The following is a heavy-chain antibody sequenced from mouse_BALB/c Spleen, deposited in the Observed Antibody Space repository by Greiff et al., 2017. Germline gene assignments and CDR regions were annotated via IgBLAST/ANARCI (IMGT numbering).Heavy chain of an antibody. CDR3: ARSGILRNYAMDY. CDR1: GFNIKDTY. D-gene: IGHD1-1*01. CDR2: IDPANGNT. Sequence: EVQLQQSGAELVKPGASVKLSCTASGFNIKDTYMHWVKQRPEQGLEWIGRIDPANGNTKYDPKFQGKATITADTSSNTAYMELARLTSEDSAIYYCARSGILRNYAMDYWGQGTSVTVSS. J-gene: IGHJ4*01. V-gene: IGHV14-3*02.